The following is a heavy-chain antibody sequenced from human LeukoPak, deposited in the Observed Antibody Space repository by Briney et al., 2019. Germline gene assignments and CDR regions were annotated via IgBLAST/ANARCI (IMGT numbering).Heavy chain of an antibody. D-gene: IGHD1-26*01. V-gene: IGHV3-23*01. Sequence: PGGSLRLSCAASGFTLSSYAMSWVRQAPGKGLEWVSAISGSGDSRYYADSVRGRLTISRDNSKNTLYLQMNSLRIEDTAVYYYARDDGTHFFDYWGQGTLVTVSS. J-gene: IGHJ4*02. CDR3: ARDDGTHFFDY. CDR2: ISGSGDSR. CDR1: GFTLSSYA.